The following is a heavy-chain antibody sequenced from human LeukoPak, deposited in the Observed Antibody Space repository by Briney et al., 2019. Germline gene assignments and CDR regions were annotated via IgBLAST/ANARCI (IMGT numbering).Heavy chain of an antibody. CDR1: GGSISSSRYY. J-gene: IGHJ4*02. D-gene: IGHD4/OR15-4a*01. CDR3: ARVRGLRGYGDYFDY. Sequence: SETLSLTCTVSGGSISSSRYYWGWIRQPPGKGLEWIGSIYYSGSTYYNPSLKSRVTISVDTSKNQFSLKLSSVTAADTAVYYCARVRGLRGYGDYFDYWGQGTLVTVSS. CDR2: IYYSGST. V-gene: IGHV4-39*07.